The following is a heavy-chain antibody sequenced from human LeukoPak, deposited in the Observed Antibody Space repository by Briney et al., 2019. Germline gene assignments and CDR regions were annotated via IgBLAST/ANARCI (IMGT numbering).Heavy chain of an antibody. CDR1: GFSFSSDI. J-gene: IGHJ4*02. V-gene: IGHV4-39*01. CDR3: ARLNVFSYRSDY. CDR2: VDYSGST. Sequence: GSLRLSCAASGFSFSSDIMSWVRQPPGKGLEWIGSVDYSGSTYHNPSLKSRVTISVDTSKNQFSLKLSSVTAADTAVYYCARLNVFSYRSDYWGQGTLVTVSS. D-gene: IGHD6-13*01.